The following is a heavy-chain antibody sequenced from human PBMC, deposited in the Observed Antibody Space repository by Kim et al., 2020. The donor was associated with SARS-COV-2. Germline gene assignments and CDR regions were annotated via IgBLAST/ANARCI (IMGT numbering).Heavy chain of an antibody. CDR1: GFTFSSYE. CDR3: ARVARLNWKIDY. J-gene: IGHJ4*02. CDR2: ISSSGGTTI. D-gene: IGHD1-20*01. V-gene: IGHV3-48*03. Sequence: GGSLRLSCAASGFTFSSYEMNWVRQAPGKGLEWVASISSSGGTTIYNADSVKGLFTISRDNAKDSLYLKMNRLRGDDTGVYYCARVARLNWKIDYWVQG.